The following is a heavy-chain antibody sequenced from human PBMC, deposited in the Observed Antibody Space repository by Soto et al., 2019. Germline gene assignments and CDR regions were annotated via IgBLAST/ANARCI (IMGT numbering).Heavy chain of an antibody. D-gene: IGHD2-2*01. V-gene: IGHV4-4*07. CDR1: GGPISNYY. CDR3: SRVGCSNSNCQSRGMDV. J-gene: IGHJ6*02. Sequence: SETLSLTCNVSGGPISNYYWSWVRQPAGKGLEWVGRIYSDGATNYSPSLKSRVFMSLDMSGNQFSLQLNSVTAADTAVYYCSRVGCSNSNCQSRGMDVWGQGTTVTVSS. CDR2: IYSDGAT.